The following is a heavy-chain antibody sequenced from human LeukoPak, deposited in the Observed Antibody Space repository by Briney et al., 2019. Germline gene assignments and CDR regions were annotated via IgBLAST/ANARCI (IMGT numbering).Heavy chain of an antibody. D-gene: IGHD2-2*01. CDR3: ARLRSSKAYFDY. V-gene: IGHV3-74*01. CDR1: GFTFSNYW. CDR2: INSDGINT. J-gene: IGHJ4*02. Sequence: GGSLRLSCAASGFTFSNYWMHWVRQAPGKGLVWVSRINSDGINTSYADSVKGRFTISRDNAKNTLNLQMNSLRAEDTAVYYCARLRSSKAYFDYWGQGTLVTVSS.